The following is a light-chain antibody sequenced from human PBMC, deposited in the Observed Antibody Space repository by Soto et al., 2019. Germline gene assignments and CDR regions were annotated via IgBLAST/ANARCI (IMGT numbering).Light chain of an antibody. CDR1: QNVSSN. CDR2: VAS. J-gene: IGKJ4*01. V-gene: IGKV3-15*01. Sequence: IVMTRSPATLSVSPGERGALSCRASQNVSSNLAWYQQKPVQTPKLLNYVASTRATGIPARFSGSGSGTEFTLTISSLQSEDFAVYYCQQYNVWPLTFGGGTKVEFK. CDR3: QQYNVWPLT.